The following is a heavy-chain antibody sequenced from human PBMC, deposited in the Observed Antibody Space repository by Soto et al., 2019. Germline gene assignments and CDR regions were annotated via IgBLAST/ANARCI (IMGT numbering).Heavy chain of an antibody. CDR2: ISSSSSYI. V-gene: IGHV3-21*01. D-gene: IGHD6-19*01. J-gene: IGHJ4*02. CDR3: ARDIRSSGWYKGFDY. Sequence: GGSLRLSCAASGFTFSSYSMNWVRQAPGKGLEWVSSISSSSSYIYYADSVKGRFTISRDNAKNSLYLQMNSLRAEDTAVYYCARDIRSSGWYKGFDYWGQGTLVTVSS. CDR1: GFTFSSYS.